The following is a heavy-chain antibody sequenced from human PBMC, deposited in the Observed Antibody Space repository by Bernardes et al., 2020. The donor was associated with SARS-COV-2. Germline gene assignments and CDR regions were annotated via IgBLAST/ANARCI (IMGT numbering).Heavy chain of an antibody. CDR3: AREDFSRIGRYTPDS. D-gene: IGHD3-16*02. CDR2: IWSDGSRE. J-gene: IGHJ4*02. Sequence: IWSDGSREHYAGAVEGRFTISRDNSNNTLYLQMNSLRAEDTAVYFCAREDFSRIGRYTPDSWGQGTLVTVSS. V-gene: IGHV3-33*01.